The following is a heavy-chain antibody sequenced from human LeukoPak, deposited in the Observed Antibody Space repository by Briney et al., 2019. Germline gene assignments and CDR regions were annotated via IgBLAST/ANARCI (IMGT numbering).Heavy chain of an antibody. CDR1: GYSFTSYW. D-gene: IGHD2-21*02. CDR3: ASHGHGAFVVVTGGGFDP. Sequence: PGESLKISCKGSGYSFTSYWISWVRPMPGKGLEWMGRIDPSDSYTNYSPSFQGHVTISADKSISTAYLQWSSLKASDTAMYYCASHGHGAFVVVTGGGFDPWGQGTRVTVAS. J-gene: IGHJ5*02. V-gene: IGHV5-10-1*01. CDR2: IDPSDSYT.